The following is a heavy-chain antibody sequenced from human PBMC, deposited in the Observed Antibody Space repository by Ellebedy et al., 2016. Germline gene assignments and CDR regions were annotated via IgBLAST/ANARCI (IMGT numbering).Heavy chain of an antibody. CDR3: ASSGGASLGAFDI. V-gene: IGHV3-30-3*01. Sequence: GESLKISXGASGFTFSSYAMHWVRQAPGKGLEWVAVISYDGSNKYYADSVKGRFTISRDNSKNTLYLQMNSLRAEDTAVYYCASSGGASLGAFDIWGQGTMVTVSS. CDR2: ISYDGSNK. D-gene: IGHD3-16*01. J-gene: IGHJ3*02. CDR1: GFTFSSYA.